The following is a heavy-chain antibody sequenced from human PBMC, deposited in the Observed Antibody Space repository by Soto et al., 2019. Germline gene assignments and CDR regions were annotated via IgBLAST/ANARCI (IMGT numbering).Heavy chain of an antibody. D-gene: IGHD3-3*01. J-gene: IGHJ5*02. Sequence: GGSLRLSCAASGFTFSDYYMTWIRQAPGKGLEWVSYISNTGSIIHYADSVKGRFTISRDNAKNSLYLQMNSLRAEDTAVYYCARNTYYDFWSGYPNWFDVWGQGTLVTVSS. CDR2: ISNTGSII. V-gene: IGHV3-11*01. CDR3: ARNTYYDFWSGYPNWFDV. CDR1: GFTFSDYY.